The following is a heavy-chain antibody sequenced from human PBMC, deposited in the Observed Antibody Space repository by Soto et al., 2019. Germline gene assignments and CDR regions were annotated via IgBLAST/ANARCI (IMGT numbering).Heavy chain of an antibody. D-gene: IGHD3-16*01. CDR1: GGFLSESY. J-gene: IGHJ5*02. V-gene: IGHV4-34*01. Sequence: PSETLSLTCAVYGGFLSESYWTWIRQPPGKGLEWIGEINHVGGTNYNPSLKSRVTMSVDTSQNQFSLRLISVTAADTAMYFCVRIRYQLPSSVLWLDPWGQGXQVTVYS. CDR3: VRIRYQLPSSVLWLDP. CDR2: INHVGGT.